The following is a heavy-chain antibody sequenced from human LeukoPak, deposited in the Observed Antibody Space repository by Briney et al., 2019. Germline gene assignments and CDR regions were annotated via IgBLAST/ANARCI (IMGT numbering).Heavy chain of an antibody. V-gene: IGHV3-23*01. Sequence: GGSLRLSCAASGFTVTDYAMTWIRQSPGKGLEWVSSMSDIGPNTYYADSVKGRFTTSRDTSKNTLFLQMNSLRAEDTALYFCARRLSLRFDAFAVWGPGTVVTVSS. CDR2: MSDIGPNT. J-gene: IGHJ3*01. CDR1: GFTVTDYA. CDR3: ARRLSLRFDAFAV. D-gene: IGHD3-3*01.